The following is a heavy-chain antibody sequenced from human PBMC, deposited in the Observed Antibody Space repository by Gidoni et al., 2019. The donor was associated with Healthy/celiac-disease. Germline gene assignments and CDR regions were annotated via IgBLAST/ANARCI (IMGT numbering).Heavy chain of an antibody. Sequence: QLQLQESGPRLVKPSETLSLSCTVSGASVSNPDYYWGWVRQPPGKGLEWIGTVYYRGTTYYNPSLKSRVTILVHTSLNQFSLRLSSVTAADTAIYYCARDIRYSSSWAHFDFWGQGTLATVSP. J-gene: IGHJ4*02. D-gene: IGHD6-13*01. CDR1: GASVSNPDYY. V-gene: IGHV4-39*07. CDR3: ARDIRYSSSWAHFDF. CDR2: VYYRGTT.